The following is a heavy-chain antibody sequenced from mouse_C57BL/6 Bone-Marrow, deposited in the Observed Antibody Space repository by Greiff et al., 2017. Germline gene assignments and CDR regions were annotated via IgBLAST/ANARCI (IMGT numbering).Heavy chain of an antibody. CDR2: ISSGGSYT. Sequence: EVKLMESGGDLVKPGGSLKLSCAASGFTFSSYGMSWVRPTPDKRLEWVATISSGGSYTYYPDSVKGRFTISRDNAKNTLYLLMSSLKSEDTAMYYCARLGTTVGLDVWGTGTTVTVSS. J-gene: IGHJ1*03. CDR3: ARLGTTVGLDV. CDR1: GFTFSSYG. V-gene: IGHV5-6*01. D-gene: IGHD1-1*01.